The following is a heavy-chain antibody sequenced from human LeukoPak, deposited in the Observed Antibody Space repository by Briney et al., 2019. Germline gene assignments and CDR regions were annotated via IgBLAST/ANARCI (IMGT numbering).Heavy chain of an antibody. J-gene: IGHJ4*02. CDR3: ARVYTGNRWHFDY. CDR1: GFTFSTYW. D-gene: IGHD2-2*02. CDR2: IKREGSEK. V-gene: IGHV3-7*03. Sequence: PGVSLRPSCAPSGFTFSTYWMSWVRQAPGKGLECVANIKREGSEKYYVDSVKGRFTIFRDDAKSSLYLQMNSLRAEDTAVYFCARVYTGNRWHFDYWGQGTLVTVSS.